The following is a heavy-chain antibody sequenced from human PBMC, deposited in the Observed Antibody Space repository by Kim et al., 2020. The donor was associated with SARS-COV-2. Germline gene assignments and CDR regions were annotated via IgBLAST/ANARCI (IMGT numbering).Heavy chain of an antibody. Sequence: GGSLRLSCAASGFTFSSYSMNWVRQAPGKRLEWVSSISSSSSYIYYADSVKGRFTISRDNAKNSLYLQMNSLRAEDTAVYYCASPLYSSRGGVIDYWGQGTLVTVSS. CDR2: ISSSSSYI. J-gene: IGHJ4*02. V-gene: IGHV3-21*01. CDR1: GFTFSSYS. CDR3: ASPLYSSRGGVIDY. D-gene: IGHD6-13*01.